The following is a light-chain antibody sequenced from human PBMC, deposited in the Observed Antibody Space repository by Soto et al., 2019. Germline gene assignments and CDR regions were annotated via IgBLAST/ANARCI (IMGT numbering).Light chain of an antibody. CDR3: QQYGSSPPHT. CDR1: QSVTSTY. CDR2: GAS. J-gene: IGKJ2*01. Sequence: DIVLTQSPGTLSLSPGERATLSCRASQSVTSTYLAWYQQKPGQAPRLLIYGASTRATDIPDRFSGSGSGTDFTLTISRLEPEDIAVYFCQQYGSSPPHTFGQGTKLDIK. V-gene: IGKV3-20*01.